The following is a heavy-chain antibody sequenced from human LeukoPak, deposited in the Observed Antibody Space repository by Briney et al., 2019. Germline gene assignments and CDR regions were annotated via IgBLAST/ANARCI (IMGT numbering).Heavy chain of an antibody. Sequence: PGGSLRLSCAVSGFTFSNAWMNWVRQAPGKGLEWVSSISSSSSYIYYADSVKGRFTISRDNAKNSLYLQMNSLRAEDTAVYYCARDPSRAGSYPFDYWGQGTLVTVSS. CDR3: ARDPSRAGSYPFDY. D-gene: IGHD1-26*01. CDR2: ISSSSSYI. CDR1: GFTFSNAW. J-gene: IGHJ4*02. V-gene: IGHV3-21*01.